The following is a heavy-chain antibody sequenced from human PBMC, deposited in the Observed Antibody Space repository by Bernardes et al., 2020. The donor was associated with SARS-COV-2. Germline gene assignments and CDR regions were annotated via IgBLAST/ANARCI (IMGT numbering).Heavy chain of an antibody. Sequence: GGSLRLSCAASGFTFGDYAMHWVRQAPGKGLEWVSGISWNSGSIGYADSVKGRFTISRDNAKNSLYLQMNSLRAEDTALYYCAKDWVLYYYDSSGIFDYWGQGTLVTVSS. CDR2: ISWNSGSI. CDR1: GFTFGDYA. J-gene: IGHJ4*02. CDR3: AKDWVLYYYDSSGIFDY. D-gene: IGHD3-22*01. V-gene: IGHV3-9*01.